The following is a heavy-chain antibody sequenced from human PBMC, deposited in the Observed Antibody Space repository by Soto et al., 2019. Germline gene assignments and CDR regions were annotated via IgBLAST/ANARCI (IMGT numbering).Heavy chain of an antibody. D-gene: IGHD5-18*01. CDR3: ARVRGYSYGHWYFDL. J-gene: IGHJ2*01. Sequence: WVRQAPGKGLEWVSGINWNGGSTGYADSVKGRFTISRDNAKNSLYLQMNSLRAEDTALYYCARVRGYSYGHWYFDLWGRGTLVTVSS. CDR2: INWNGGST. V-gene: IGHV3-20*03.